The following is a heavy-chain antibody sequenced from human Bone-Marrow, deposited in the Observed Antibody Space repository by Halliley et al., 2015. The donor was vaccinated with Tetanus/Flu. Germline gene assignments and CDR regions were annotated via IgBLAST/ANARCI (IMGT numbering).Heavy chain of an antibody. D-gene: IGHD3-10*01. Sequence: LEWVSTVSGRGTTYYADSVKGRFTISRDNSKNSVYLQMHNLRTDDTALYYCAKRSYFTYYGLDGWGQGTTVTVSS. J-gene: IGHJ6*02. CDR3: AKRSYFTYYGLDG. V-gene: IGHV3-43*02. CDR2: VSGRGTT.